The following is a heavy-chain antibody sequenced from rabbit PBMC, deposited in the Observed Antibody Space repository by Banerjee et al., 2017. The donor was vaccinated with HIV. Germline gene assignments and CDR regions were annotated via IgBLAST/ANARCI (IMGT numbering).Heavy chain of an antibody. CDR3: ARDLAGVIGWNFDL. D-gene: IGHD4-1*01. V-gene: IGHV1S43*01. Sequence: QSLEESGGGLVKPGGTLTLTCTASGFSFSNSYWACWVRQAPGKGLEWIACTYAGSSGITYYASWVNGRFTISRSTSLNTVDLKMTSLTAADTATYFCARDLAGVIGWNFDLWGPGTLVTVS. J-gene: IGHJ4*01. CDR2: TYAGSSGIT. CDR1: GFSFSNSYW.